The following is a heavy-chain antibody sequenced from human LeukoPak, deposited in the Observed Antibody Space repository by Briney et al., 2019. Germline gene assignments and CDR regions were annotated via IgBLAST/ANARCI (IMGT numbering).Heavy chain of an antibody. D-gene: IGHD4/OR15-4a*01. CDR1: GLIFSDYY. V-gene: IGHV3-11*06. CDR2: ISSSSSYT. Sequence: GGSLRLSCAASGLIFSDYYMSWIRQAPGRGLEWVSYISSSSSYTNYADSVKGRFTISRDNAKNSLFLQMNSLRAEDTAVYYCAKFNEYTYGPNVDYWGQGTLVTVSS. J-gene: IGHJ4*02. CDR3: AKFNEYTYGPNVDY.